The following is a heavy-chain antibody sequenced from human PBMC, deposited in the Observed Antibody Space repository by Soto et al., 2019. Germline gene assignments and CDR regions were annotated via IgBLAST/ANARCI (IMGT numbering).Heavy chain of an antibody. D-gene: IGHD6-19*01. CDR1: GGPFSRYA. CDR3: AQTLGLAVSGPGRFDL. V-gene: IGHV1-69*12. Sequence: QVQLVQSGTEVKKPGSSVKVSCKASGGPFSRYAINWVRQAPGRGLEWMGGITPIFRTPNYAQKFQGRVTITADGSTKIAYMELRRLRSEDTAVYYCAQTLGLAVSGPGRFDLWGRGTLVTVTS. CDR2: ITPIFRTP. J-gene: IGHJ2*01.